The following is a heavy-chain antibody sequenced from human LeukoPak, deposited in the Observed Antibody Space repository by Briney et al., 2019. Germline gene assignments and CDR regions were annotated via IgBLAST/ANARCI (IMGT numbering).Heavy chain of an antibody. V-gene: IGHV3-74*01. CDR2: INSDGSGT. CDR3: ARGHSGLDY. Sequence: PGGPLRLSCAASGFTFSSYWMHWVRQAPGKGLVWVSRINSDGSGTSYADSVKGRFTISRENAKNSLYLQMNSLRAEDTAVYYCARGHSGLDYWGLGTQVAVSS. CDR1: GFTFSSYW. J-gene: IGHJ4*02. D-gene: IGHD3/OR15-3a*01.